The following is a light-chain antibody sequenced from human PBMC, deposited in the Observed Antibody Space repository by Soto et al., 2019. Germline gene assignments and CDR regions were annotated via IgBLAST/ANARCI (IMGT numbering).Light chain of an antibody. CDR3: QPYNNSTWK. J-gene: IGKJ1*01. CDR1: QRISSW. CDR2: KAS. V-gene: IGKV1-5*03. Sequence: DIQMTQSPSTLSASVVDRVTITCRARQRISSWLAWYQQKPGKAPKLAIYKASSLKSGVPSRFSGSGSGTEFKLTISSLQTDAFATYYCQPYNNSTWKLGKGTKVEIK.